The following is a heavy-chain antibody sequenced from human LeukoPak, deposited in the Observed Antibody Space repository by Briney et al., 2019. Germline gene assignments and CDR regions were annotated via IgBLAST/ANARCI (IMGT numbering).Heavy chain of an antibody. V-gene: IGHV4-39*01. CDR1: GGSISSSSYY. CDR3: ARRHLGYYGMDV. CDR2: IYYSGST. Sequence: SETLSLTCTVSGGSISSSSYYWGWIRQPPGKGLEWIGSIYYSGSTYYNPSLKSRVTISVDTSKNQFSLKLSSVTAADTAVYYCARRHLGYYGMDVWGKGTTVTVSS. J-gene: IGHJ6*04.